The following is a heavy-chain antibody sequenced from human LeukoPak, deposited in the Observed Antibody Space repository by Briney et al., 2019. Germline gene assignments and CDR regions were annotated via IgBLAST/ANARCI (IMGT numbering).Heavy chain of an antibody. J-gene: IGHJ4*02. CDR2: IYYTGST. CDR1: GGSISSYY. Sequence: ETLSLTCTASGGSISSYYWSWIRQPPGKGLEWIGYIYYTGSTNYNPSLTSRVTISVDTSKNQFSLKLNSVTAADTAVYYCARGAFWSAYQYYSDYWGQGTLVTVSS. D-gene: IGHD3-3*01. CDR3: ARGAFWSAYQYYSDY. V-gene: IGHV4-59*13.